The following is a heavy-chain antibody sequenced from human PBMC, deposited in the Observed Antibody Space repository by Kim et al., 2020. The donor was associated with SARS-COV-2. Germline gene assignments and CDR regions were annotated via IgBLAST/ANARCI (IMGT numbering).Heavy chain of an antibody. CDR2: INPSGGST. CDR3: ARGVAAAGASDVNWFDP. J-gene: IGHJ5*02. Sequence: ASVKVSCKTSGYTFTSYYMHWVRQAPGQGLEWMGIINPSGGSTSYAQKFQGRVTMTRDTSTSTVYMELSSLRSEDTAVYYCARGVAAAGASDVNWFDPWGQGTLVTVSS. D-gene: IGHD6-13*01. CDR1: GYTFTSYY. V-gene: IGHV1-46*01.